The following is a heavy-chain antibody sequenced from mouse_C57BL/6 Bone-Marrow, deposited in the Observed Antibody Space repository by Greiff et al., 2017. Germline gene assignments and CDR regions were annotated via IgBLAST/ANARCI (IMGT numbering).Heavy chain of an antibody. CDR3: ARNGGYRAWFAY. J-gene: IGHJ3*01. D-gene: IGHD2-3*01. V-gene: IGHV1-19*01. CDR2: INPYNGGT. Sequence: VHVKQSGPVLVKPGASVKMSCKASGYTFTDYYMNWVKQSHGKSLEWIGVINPYNGGTSYNQKFKGKATLTVDKSSSTAYMELNSLTSEDSAVYYCARNGGYRAWFAYWGQGTLVTVSA. CDR1: GYTFTDYY.